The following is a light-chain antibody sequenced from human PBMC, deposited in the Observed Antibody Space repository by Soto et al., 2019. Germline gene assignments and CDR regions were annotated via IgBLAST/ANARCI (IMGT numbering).Light chain of an antibody. Sequence: QAVGTQPRSVSGSLGQAVAISCTGTSSDVGGYNYVSWYQQHPGKAPKFMIYDVTKRPSGVPDRFSGSKSGNTASLTISGLQAEDEADYYCCSYAGSSYVFGTGTKVTVL. V-gene: IGLV2-11*01. CDR1: SSDVGGYNY. CDR2: DVT. J-gene: IGLJ1*01. CDR3: CSYAGSSYV.